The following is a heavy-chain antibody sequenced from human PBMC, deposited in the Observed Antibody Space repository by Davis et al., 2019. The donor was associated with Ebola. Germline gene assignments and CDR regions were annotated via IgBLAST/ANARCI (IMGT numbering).Heavy chain of an antibody. Sequence: ASVKVSCKASVGTFSSYAISWARQAPGQGLEWMGWISAYNGNTNYAQKLQGRVTMTTDTSTSTAYMELSSLRSEDTAAYYCARGRTVTGTRGLSWFDPWGQGTLVTVSS. CDR3: ARGRTVTGTRGLSWFDP. V-gene: IGHV1-18*01. J-gene: IGHJ5*02. D-gene: IGHD6-19*01. CDR1: VGTFSSYA. CDR2: ISAYNGNT.